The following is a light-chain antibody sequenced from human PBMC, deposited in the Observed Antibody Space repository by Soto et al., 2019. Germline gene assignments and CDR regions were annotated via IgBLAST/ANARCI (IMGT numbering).Light chain of an antibody. J-gene: IGKJ4*01. CDR3: QQLNSYPFT. CDR2: AAS. Sequence: DIQLTQSPSFLSASVGDRVTITCRASQGISSYLAWYQQKPGKAPKLLIYAASTLQSGVPSRFSGSESGTEITLTMTSLQPEDFATYYCQQLNSYPFTFGGGTKVEIK. CDR1: QGISSY. V-gene: IGKV1-9*01.